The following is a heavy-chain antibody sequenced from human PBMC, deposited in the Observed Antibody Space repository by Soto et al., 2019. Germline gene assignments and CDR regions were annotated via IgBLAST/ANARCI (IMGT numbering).Heavy chain of an antibody. CDR1: GGSISSNYW. J-gene: IGHJ4*02. D-gene: IGHD3-10*01. CDR2: IYHSGST. V-gene: IGHV4-4*02. CDR3: ARARPESGGDY. Sequence: QVQLQESGPGLVKPSGTLSLTCAVSGGSISSNYWWSWVRQPPGKGLEWIGEIYHSGSTNYNPSPKRRVTLPLDKSKNQFSLKLSSVTAADTAVYYCARARPESGGDYWGQGTLVTVSS.